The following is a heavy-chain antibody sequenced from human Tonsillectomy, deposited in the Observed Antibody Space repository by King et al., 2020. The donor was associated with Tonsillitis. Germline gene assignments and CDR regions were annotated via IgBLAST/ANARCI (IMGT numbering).Heavy chain of an antibody. J-gene: IGHJ6*02. V-gene: IGHV3-30-3*01. CDR1: GFTFRSYA. Sequence: VQLVESGGGVVQPGRSLRLSCASSGFTFRSYAMHGVRQAPCKGLEGVAVISYDGSNKVHEDSVKGRFHTSRANSNNTLYLQMNSLRAEETAVYYCAREGITGTTGGIYYYYGMDVWGQGTTVTVSS. CDR2: ISYDGSNK. CDR3: AREGITGTTGGIYYYYGMDV. D-gene: IGHD1-7*01.